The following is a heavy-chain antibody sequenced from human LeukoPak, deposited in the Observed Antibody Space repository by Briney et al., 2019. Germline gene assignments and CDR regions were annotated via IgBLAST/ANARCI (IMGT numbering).Heavy chain of an antibody. CDR1: GYTFTSYG. V-gene: IGHV1-18*01. CDR3: ARFGLAHLFDY. J-gene: IGHJ4*02. CDR2: ISAYNGNT. D-gene: IGHD3-10*01. Sequence: GASVKVSCKASGYTFTSYGISWGRQAPGQGLGWMGWISAYNGNTNYAQKLQGRVTMTTDTSTSTAYMELRSLRSNDTAVYYCARFGLAHLFDYWGQGTLVTVSS.